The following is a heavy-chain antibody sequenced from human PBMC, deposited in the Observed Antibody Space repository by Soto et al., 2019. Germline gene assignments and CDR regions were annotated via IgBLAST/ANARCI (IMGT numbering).Heavy chain of an antibody. J-gene: IGHJ4*02. CDR3: ARRSSGWYYSDY. D-gene: IGHD6-19*01. CDR1: GGSISRYY. V-gene: IGHV4-59*08. CDR2: IYYSGST. Sequence: SETLSLTCTVSGGSISRYYWSWIRQPPGKGLEWIGYIYYSGSTNYNPSLKSRVTISVDTSKNQFSLKLSSVTAADTAVYYCARRSSGWYYSDYWGQGTLVTVSS.